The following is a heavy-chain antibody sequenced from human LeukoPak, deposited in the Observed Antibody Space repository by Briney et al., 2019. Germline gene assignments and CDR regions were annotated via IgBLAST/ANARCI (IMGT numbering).Heavy chain of an antibody. CDR3: ARGPLYYASAFDI. J-gene: IGHJ3*02. D-gene: IGHD3-22*01. CDR1: GGSISSGSYY. Sequence: SETLSLTCTVSGGSISSGSYYWSWIRQPAGKGLEWIGRIYTSGSTNYNPSLKSRVTITVDTSKNQFSLKLSSVTAADTAVYYCARGPLYYASAFDIWGQGTMVTVSS. V-gene: IGHV4-61*02. CDR2: IYTSGST.